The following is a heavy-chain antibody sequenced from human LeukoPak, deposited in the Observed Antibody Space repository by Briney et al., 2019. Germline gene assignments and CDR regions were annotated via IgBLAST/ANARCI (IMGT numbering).Heavy chain of an antibody. J-gene: IGHJ5*02. CDR1: GGTFSSYA. Sequence: ASVKVSCKASGGTFSSYAISWVRQAPGQGLEWMGGIIPIFGTANYAQKFQGRVTITADESTSTAYMELSSLRSEDTAVYYCASFEAYYYDSSGYLWGQGTLVTVSS. V-gene: IGHV1-69*01. CDR2: IIPIFGTA. D-gene: IGHD3-22*01. CDR3: ASFEAYYYDSSGYL.